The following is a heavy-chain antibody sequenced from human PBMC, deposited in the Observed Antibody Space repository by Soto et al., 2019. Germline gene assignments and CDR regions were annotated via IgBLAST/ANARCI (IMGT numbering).Heavy chain of an antibody. CDR3: ARVPSSSGWADVNWFDP. CDR1: GYTFTSSV. CDR2: ISDYNGKT. J-gene: IGHJ5*02. V-gene: IGHV1-18*01. D-gene: IGHD6-19*01. Sequence: VQLVQSGAEVKKPGASVKVSCKASGYTFTSSVSSWVRQAPGQGLEWLGWISDYNGKTNYAQKLQGRVTMTTDTSTSTAYMELRSLRSDDTAVYYCARVPSSSGWADVNWFDPWGQGTLVTVSS.